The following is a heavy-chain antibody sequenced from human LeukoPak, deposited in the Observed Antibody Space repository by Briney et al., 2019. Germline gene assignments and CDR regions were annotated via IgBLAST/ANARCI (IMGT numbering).Heavy chain of an antibody. CDR2: IYYSGST. CDR3: ARTSGSYFYYYGMDV. CDR1: GGSIGSYY. Sequence: SETLSLTCTVSGGSIGSYYWSWIRQPPGKGLEWIGYIYYSGSTNYNPSLKSRVTISVDTSKNQFSLKLSSVTAADTAVYYCARTSGSYFYYYGMDVWGQGTTVTVSS. J-gene: IGHJ6*02. V-gene: IGHV4-59*01. D-gene: IGHD1-26*01.